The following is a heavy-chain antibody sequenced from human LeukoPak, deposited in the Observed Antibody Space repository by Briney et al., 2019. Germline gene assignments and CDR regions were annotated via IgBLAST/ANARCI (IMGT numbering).Heavy chain of an antibody. Sequence: GGSLRLSCAASGFTFSSYDMHWVRQATGKGLEWVSVIGTSGDTYYAGSVKGRFTISRENAKNSLYLQMNSLTAGGTAVYFCSRVGSSGWPNYFDSWGQRTLVTVSS. V-gene: IGHV3-13*04. D-gene: IGHD6-19*01. J-gene: IGHJ4*02. CDR2: IGTSGDT. CDR1: GFTFSSYD. CDR3: SRVGSSGWPNYFDS.